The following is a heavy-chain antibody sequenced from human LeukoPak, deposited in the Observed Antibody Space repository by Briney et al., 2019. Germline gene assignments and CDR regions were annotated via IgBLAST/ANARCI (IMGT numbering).Heavy chain of an antibody. Sequence: GGSLRLSCAASGLTFSNYAMSWFRQAPGKGLEWVSGITSGFTPLYADSVKGRFTISRDNSMSTFHLQMNSLRAEDTAVYYCAKDYSDSRVGDVFLEYWGQGTQVTVSS. CDR3: AKDYSDSRVGDVFLEY. CDR2: ITSGFTP. CDR1: GLTFSNYA. J-gene: IGHJ4*02. V-gene: IGHV3-23*01. D-gene: IGHD1-26*01.